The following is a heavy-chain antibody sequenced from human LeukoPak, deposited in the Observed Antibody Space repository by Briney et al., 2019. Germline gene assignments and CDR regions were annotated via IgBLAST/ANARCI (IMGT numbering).Heavy chain of an antibody. V-gene: IGHV4-31*03. D-gene: IGHD3-22*01. CDR2: ISYCGGT. Sequence: PSQTLSLTCTVSGGSVSSGGYYWSWIRQRPRRGLEWIVYISYCGGTYYNPSLKSRANISQDTSKNQFSLKLNSVTAADAAVYYCAKSNYDSSGFGYFDFWGQGTLVTVSS. CDR3: AKSNYDSSGFGYFDF. CDR1: GGSVSSGGYY. J-gene: IGHJ4*02.